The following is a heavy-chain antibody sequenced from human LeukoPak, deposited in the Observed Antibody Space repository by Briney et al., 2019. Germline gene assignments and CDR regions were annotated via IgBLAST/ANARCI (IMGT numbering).Heavy chain of an antibody. Sequence: SETLSLTCTVSGYSISSGYYWGWIRQPPGKGLEWIGSIYHSGSTYYNPSLKSRVTISVDTSKNQFSLKLSSVTAADTAVYYCAKELRGSGWPNDAFDIWGQGTMVTVSS. V-gene: IGHV4-38-2*02. D-gene: IGHD6-19*01. CDR3: AKELRGSGWPNDAFDI. CDR2: IYHSGST. CDR1: GYSISSGYY. J-gene: IGHJ3*02.